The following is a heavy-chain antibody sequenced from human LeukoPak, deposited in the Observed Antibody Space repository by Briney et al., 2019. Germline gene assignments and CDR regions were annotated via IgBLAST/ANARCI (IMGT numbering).Heavy chain of an antibody. CDR1: GFTFSNYG. CDR2: IRYDGSNK. Sequence: GGSLRLSCAASGFTFSNYGMHWVRQAPGKGLEWVAFIRYDGSNKYYADSVKGRFTISRDNSKNTLYLQMNSLRAEDTAVYYCARRLYGSGSYDAFDIWGQGTMVTVSS. V-gene: IGHV3-30*02. D-gene: IGHD3-10*01. J-gene: IGHJ3*02. CDR3: ARRLYGSGSYDAFDI.